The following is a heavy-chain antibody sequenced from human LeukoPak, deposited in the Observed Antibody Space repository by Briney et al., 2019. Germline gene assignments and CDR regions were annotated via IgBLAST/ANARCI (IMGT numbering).Heavy chain of an antibody. J-gene: IGHJ4*02. V-gene: IGHV3-9*01. CDR1: GFTFDDYA. D-gene: IGHD4/OR15-4a*01. CDR2: ISWNSGSV. Sequence: GRSLRLSCAASGFTFDDYAMHWVRQAPGKGLEWVSGISWNSGSVGYADSVKGRFTISRDNSKNTLYLQMNSLRAEDTAVYYCARRAGAYSHPYDYWGQGTLVTVSS. CDR3: ARRAGAYSHPYDY.